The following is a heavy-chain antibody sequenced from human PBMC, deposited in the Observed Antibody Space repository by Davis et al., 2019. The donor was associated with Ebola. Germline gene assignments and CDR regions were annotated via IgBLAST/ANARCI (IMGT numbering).Heavy chain of an antibody. CDR1: GFTFEDYG. D-gene: IGHD2-2*01. V-gene: IGHV3-20*04. J-gene: IGHJ6*03. Sequence: GESLKISCAASGFTFEDYGMSWVRQAPGKGLEWVSGINWNGGSTGYADSVKGRFTISRDNAKNSLYLQMNSLRAEDTALYYCARVSSTWYYYYYMDVWGKGTTVTVSS. CDR3: ARVSSTWYYYYYMDV. CDR2: INWNGGST.